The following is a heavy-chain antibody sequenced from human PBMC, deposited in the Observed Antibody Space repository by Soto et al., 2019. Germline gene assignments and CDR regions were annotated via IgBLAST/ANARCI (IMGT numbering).Heavy chain of an antibody. CDR3: ARFAKEENPKVGSWYYFDY. CDR2: IYYSGRT. D-gene: IGHD6-13*01. CDR1: GGSISSGGYF. Sequence: QVQLQESGPGLVKPSQTLSLTCTVSGGSISSGGYFWSWVRQHPGKGLEWIGNIYYSGRTYYNPSLKSRVTRSVDTSKNQFSLKLSSVTAADTAVYYCARFAKEENPKVGSWYYFDYWGPGTRVSVSS. V-gene: IGHV4-31*03. J-gene: IGHJ4*02.